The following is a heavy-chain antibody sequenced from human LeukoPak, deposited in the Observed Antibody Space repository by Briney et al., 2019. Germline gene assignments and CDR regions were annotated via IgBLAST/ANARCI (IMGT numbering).Heavy chain of an antibody. Sequence: GGSLRLSCAASGFTFSSYAMSWVRQAPGKGLEWVSAISGSGGSTYYADSVKGRFTISRDNSKNTLYPQMNSLRAEDTAVYYCAKGESSGWYVISPFDYWGQGTLVTVSS. J-gene: IGHJ4*02. D-gene: IGHD6-19*01. V-gene: IGHV3-23*01. CDR3: AKGESSGWYVISPFDY. CDR1: GFTFSSYA. CDR2: ISGSGGST.